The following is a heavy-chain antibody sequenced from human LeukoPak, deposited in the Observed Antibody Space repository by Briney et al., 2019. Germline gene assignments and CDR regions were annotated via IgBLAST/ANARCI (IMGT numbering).Heavy chain of an antibody. Sequence: GESLKISCKGSGYSFTSYWIGWVRQMPGKGLEWMGIIYPGDSDTRYSPSFQGQVTISADKSISTAYLQWSSLKASDTATYYRARLNGYCSSTSCYGPIDYWGQGTLVTVSS. CDR2: IYPGDSDT. V-gene: IGHV5-51*01. CDR3: ARLNGYCSSTSCYGPIDY. D-gene: IGHD2-2*01. J-gene: IGHJ4*02. CDR1: GYSFTSYW.